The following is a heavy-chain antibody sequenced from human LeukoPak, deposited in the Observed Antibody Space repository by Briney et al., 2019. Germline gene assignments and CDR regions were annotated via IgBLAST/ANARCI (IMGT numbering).Heavy chain of an antibody. D-gene: IGHD3-9*01. CDR2: ISGSGGST. V-gene: IGHV3-23*01. CDR1: GFTFSSYG. J-gene: IGHJ6*03. CDR3: AKVGDFDWLSDYYYYMDV. Sequence: GGSLRLSCAASGFTFSSYGMSWARQAPGKGLEWVSAISGSGGSTYYADSVKGRFTISRDNSKNTLYLQMNSLRAEDTAVYYCAKVGDFDWLSDYYYYMDVWGKGTTVTISS.